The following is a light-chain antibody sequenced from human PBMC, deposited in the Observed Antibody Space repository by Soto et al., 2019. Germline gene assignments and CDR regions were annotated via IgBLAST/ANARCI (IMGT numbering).Light chain of an antibody. Sequence: EIVMTQSPATLSVSPGERATLSCRASQSVSGNLAWYQQKPGQAPRLLIYGASTGATGIPARFSGSGYGTEFTLTISSLQSEDFAVYYCQQYNNWPRTFGQGTKVEIK. CDR2: GAS. CDR1: QSVSGN. V-gene: IGKV3-15*01. CDR3: QQYNNWPRT. J-gene: IGKJ1*01.